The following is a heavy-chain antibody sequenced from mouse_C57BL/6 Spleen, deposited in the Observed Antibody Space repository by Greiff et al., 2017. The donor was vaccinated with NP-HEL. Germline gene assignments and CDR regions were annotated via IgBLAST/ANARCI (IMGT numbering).Heavy chain of an antibody. Sequence: VQRVESGAELARPGASVKLSCKASGYTFTSYGISWVKQRTGQGLEWIGEIYPRSGNTYYNEKFKGKATLTADKSSSTAYMELRSLTSEDSAVYFCAREGFYDGYFYWGQGTLVTVSA. CDR3: AREGFYDGYFY. CDR2: IYPRSGNT. D-gene: IGHD2-3*01. J-gene: IGHJ3*01. CDR1: GYTFTSYG. V-gene: IGHV1-81*01.